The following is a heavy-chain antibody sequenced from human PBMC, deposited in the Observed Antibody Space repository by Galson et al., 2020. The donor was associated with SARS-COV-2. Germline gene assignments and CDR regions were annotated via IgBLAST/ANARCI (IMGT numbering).Heavy chain of an antibody. CDR1: GGSVYSGSYY. Sequence: SETLSLTCTVSGGSVYSGSYYWNWIRQPPGKGLEWIGYIYYGGSSYYRPSLKNRLSLSLDSSKNQVSLRLSSMTAADTAVYYCARARKDLRLYDGSLLAPNLIDSWGQGTLVTVSS. D-gene: IGHD3-3*02. J-gene: IGHJ5*01. CDR2: IYYGGSS. CDR3: ARARKDLRLYDGSLLAPNLIDS. V-gene: IGHV4-30-4*01.